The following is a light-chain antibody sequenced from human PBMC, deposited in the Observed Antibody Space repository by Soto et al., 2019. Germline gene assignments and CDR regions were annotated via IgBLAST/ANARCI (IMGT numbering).Light chain of an antibody. J-gene: IGLJ3*02. Sequence: QSVLSQPPSASGTPGQRVTISCSGRSSNIGSNIVNWYQQLPGTAHKLLIYNNDQRPSGVPVRFSGSKSGTSASLAISGLQSEDEADYYCSAWDVSLNAILFGGGTQLTVL. CDR2: NND. V-gene: IGLV1-44*01. CDR3: SAWDVSLNAIL. CDR1: SSNIGSNI.